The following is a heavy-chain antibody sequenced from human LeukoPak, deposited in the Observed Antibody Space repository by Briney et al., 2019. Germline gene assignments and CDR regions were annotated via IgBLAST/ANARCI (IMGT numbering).Heavy chain of an antibody. D-gene: IGHD2-2*01. J-gene: IGHJ4*02. CDR3: ARDGEGAPAGY. CDR2: INPNSGGT. CDR1: GYTFTSYG. V-gene: IGHV1-2*02. Sequence: ASVKVSCKASGYTFTSYGISWVRQAPGQGLEWMGWINPNSGGTNYAQKFQGRVTMTRDTSISTAYMELSRLRSDDTAVYYCARDGEGAPAGYWGQGTLVTVSS.